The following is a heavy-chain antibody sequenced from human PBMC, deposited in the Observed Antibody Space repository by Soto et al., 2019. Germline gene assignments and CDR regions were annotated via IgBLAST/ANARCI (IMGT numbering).Heavy chain of an antibody. J-gene: IGHJ6*02. CDR2: ISSSSSTI. V-gene: IGHV3-48*02. CDR1: GFTFSSYS. D-gene: IGHD3-16*01. Sequence: EVQLVESGGGLVQPGGSLRLSCAASGFTFSSYSMNWVRQAPGKGLEWVSYISSSSSTIYYADSVKGRFTISRDNAKNSLYLQMNSLRDEDTAVYYCARGRGNGGYYYYYGMDVWGQGTTVTVSS. CDR3: ARGRGNGGYYYYYGMDV.